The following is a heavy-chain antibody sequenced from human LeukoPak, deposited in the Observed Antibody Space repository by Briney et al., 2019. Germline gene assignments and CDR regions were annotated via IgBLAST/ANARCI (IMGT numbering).Heavy chain of an antibody. Sequence: VGSLRLSCAASGFTFSSYAMHWARQAPGKGLEWVAVISYDGSNKYYADSVKGRFTISRDNSKNTLYLQMNSLRAEDTAVYYCARDEAAAGTVDYWGQGTLVTVSS. CDR3: ARDEAAAGTVDY. V-gene: IGHV3-30*04. CDR1: GFTFSSYA. D-gene: IGHD6-13*01. J-gene: IGHJ4*02. CDR2: ISYDGSNK.